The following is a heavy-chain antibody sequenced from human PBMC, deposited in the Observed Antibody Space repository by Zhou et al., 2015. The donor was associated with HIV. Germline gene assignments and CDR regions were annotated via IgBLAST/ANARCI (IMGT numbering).Heavy chain of an antibody. D-gene: IGHD2-15*01. V-gene: IGHV1-2*02. J-gene: IGHJ4*01. CDR3: ARVELTRTGFCSGVSCFDY. CDR1: GYTFTDYY. CDR2: INSNSGYT. Sequence: QVQLVQSGAEVKTPGASVKVSCKASGYTFTDYYLHWVRQTPGQGLEWMGWINSNSGYTKYAQKFQDRVTFTRDTAISTAHMELSRLRSDDTAVYYCARVELTRTGFCSGVSCFDYWGQGTLVTVSS.